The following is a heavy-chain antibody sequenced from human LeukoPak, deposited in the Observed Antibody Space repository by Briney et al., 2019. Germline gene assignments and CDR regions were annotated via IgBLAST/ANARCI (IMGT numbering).Heavy chain of an antibody. J-gene: IGHJ3*02. D-gene: IGHD2-15*01. Sequence: GGSLRLSCAASGFTFSSYSMNWVRQAPGKGLEWVSSISSSSSYIYCADSVKGRFTISRDNAKNSLYLQMNSLRAEDTAVYYCARMGRSGPDCSGGSCYSYAFDIWGQGTMVTVSS. CDR1: GFTFSSYS. CDR2: ISSSSSYI. V-gene: IGHV3-21*01. CDR3: ARMGRSGPDCSGGSCYSYAFDI.